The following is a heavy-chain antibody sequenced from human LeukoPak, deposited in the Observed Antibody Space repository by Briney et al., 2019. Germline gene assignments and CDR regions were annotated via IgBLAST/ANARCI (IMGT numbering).Heavy chain of an antibody. CDR1: GGSLSSRSYY. J-gene: IGHJ4*02. CDR2: IYYSGST. D-gene: IGHD6-13*01. V-gene: IGHV4-39*01. CDR3: ARRASSWYFDY. Sequence: SETLSLTCTVSGGSLSSRSYYWAWIRQSPGKGLEWIGSIYYSGSTYYNPSLKSRVIISVDTSKNQFSLKLSSVTAADTAVYCCARRASSWYFDYWGQGTLVTVSS.